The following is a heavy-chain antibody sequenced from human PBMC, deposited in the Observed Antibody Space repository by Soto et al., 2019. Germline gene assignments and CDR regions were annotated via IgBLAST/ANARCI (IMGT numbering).Heavy chain of an antibody. V-gene: IGHV3-30*18. CDR3: AKVQPGSSWYSPNYYYGMDV. Sequence: PGGSLRLSCAASGFTFSSYGMHWVRQAPGKGLEWVAVISYDGSNKYYADSVKGRFTISRDNSKNTLYLQMNSLRAEDTAVYYCAKVQPGSSWYSPNYYYGMDVWGQGTTVTVSS. J-gene: IGHJ6*02. CDR1: GFTFSSYG. D-gene: IGHD6-13*01. CDR2: ISYDGSNK.